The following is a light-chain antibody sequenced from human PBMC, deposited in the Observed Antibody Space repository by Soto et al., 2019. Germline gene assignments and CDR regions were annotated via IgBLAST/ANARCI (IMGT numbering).Light chain of an antibody. CDR3: QQSYNTPPLT. V-gene: IGKV1-39*01. Sequence: DIQMTQSPSSLSASVGDRVTITCRASHRISNYLNWYQVKPGKAPRLLIYAASNVQSGVPSRFSGSGSGTDFTLTIISLQPEDFATYYCQQSYNTPPLTFGGGTKVEIK. CDR1: HRISNY. CDR2: AAS. J-gene: IGKJ4*01.